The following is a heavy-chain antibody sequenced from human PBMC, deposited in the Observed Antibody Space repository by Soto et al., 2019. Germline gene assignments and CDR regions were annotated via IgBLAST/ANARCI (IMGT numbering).Heavy chain of an antibody. CDR2: ISAYNGNT. Sequence: QVQLVQSGAEVKKPGASVKVSCKASGYTFTSYGISWVRQAPGQGLEWMGWISAYNGNTNYAQKLQGRVTMTTDTSTSTAHMELRSLRSDDTAVYYCARERGHSSGWNNLPGWYFDLWGRGTLVTVSS. D-gene: IGHD6-19*01. CDR1: GYTFTSYG. CDR3: ARERGHSSGWNNLPGWYFDL. J-gene: IGHJ2*01. V-gene: IGHV1-18*01.